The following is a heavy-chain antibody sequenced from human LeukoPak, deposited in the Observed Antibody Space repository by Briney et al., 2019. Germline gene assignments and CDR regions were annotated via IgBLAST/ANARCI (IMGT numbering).Heavy chain of an antibody. Sequence: GGSLRLSCAASGFTFSSYAMSWVRQAPGKGLEWVSAISGSGGSTYYADSVKGRFTISRDNSKNTLYLQMNSLRAEDTAVYYCAKGEGDYYDSSGYEWFDYWGQGTLVTVSS. CDR1: GFTFSSYA. D-gene: IGHD3-22*01. CDR2: ISGSGGST. CDR3: AKGEGDYYDSSGYEWFDY. J-gene: IGHJ4*02. V-gene: IGHV3-23*01.